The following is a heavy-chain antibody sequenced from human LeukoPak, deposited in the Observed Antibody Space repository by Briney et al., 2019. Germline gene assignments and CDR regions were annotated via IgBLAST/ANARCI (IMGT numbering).Heavy chain of an antibody. J-gene: IGHJ4*02. CDR3: ATGELGHFDY. D-gene: IGHD7-27*01. V-gene: IGHV3-30*02. CDR2: IQYDGSYK. CDR1: GSSFNKYA. Sequence: GRSLRLSCAPSGSSFNKYAMQWDRQAPGKGREWVAFIQYDGSYKFYADSVKGRFTISRDNSNNTLYLQMNSLRAEDTAVYYCATGELGHFDYWGQGTLVTVSS.